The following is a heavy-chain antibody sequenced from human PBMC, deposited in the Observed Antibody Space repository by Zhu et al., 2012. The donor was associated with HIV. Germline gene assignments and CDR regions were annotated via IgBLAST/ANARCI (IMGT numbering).Heavy chain of an antibody. D-gene: IGHD5-24*01. Sequence: QVQLVESGGGLVKPGGSLRLSCEASRFTFTNYYMTWIRQAPGKGLEWISYISSSGSTIDYADSVKGRFTISRDNAKNLVFLQMNSLRAEDTAVYYCARDNYEAFDIRGQGTKVTVSS. CDR2: ISSSGSTI. V-gene: IGHV3-11*04. CDR1: RFTFTNYY. CDR3: ARDNYEAFDI. J-gene: IGHJ3*02.